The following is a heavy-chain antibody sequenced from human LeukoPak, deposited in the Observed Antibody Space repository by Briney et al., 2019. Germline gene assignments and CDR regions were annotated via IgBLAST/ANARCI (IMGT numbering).Heavy chain of an antibody. CDR3: ARATGSGWYLDY. V-gene: IGHV1-18*01. CDR2: ISAYNGKT. CDR1: GYTFTSYG. D-gene: IGHD6-13*01. J-gene: IGHJ4*02. Sequence: RASVTVSCKASGYTFTSYGISGVRQAPGQGVEGMGWISAYNGKTNYAQKLQGRVTMTTDTSTSTAYMELRSLRFDDTAVYYCARATGSGWYLDYWGQGTLVTVSS.